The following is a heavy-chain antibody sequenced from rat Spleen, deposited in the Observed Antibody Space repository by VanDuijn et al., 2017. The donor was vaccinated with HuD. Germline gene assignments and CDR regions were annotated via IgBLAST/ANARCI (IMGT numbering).Heavy chain of an antibody. D-gene: IGHD1-2*01. Sequence: EVQLVESDGGLVQPGRSLELSCAASGFTFSDYYMAWVRQAPTKGLEWVATISYDGSSTYYRDSVKGRFTISRDNAKSTLYLQMNSLRSEDTATYYCTRGGYYSSYSVYNWFAYWGQGTLVTVSS. V-gene: IGHV5-29*01. CDR2: ISYDGSST. CDR3: TRGGYYSSYSVYNWFAY. CDR1: GFTFSDYY. J-gene: IGHJ3*01.